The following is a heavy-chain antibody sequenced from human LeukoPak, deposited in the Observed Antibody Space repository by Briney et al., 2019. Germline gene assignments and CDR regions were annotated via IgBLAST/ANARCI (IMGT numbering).Heavy chain of an antibody. V-gene: IGHV1-46*01. CDR2: INPSGGST. J-gene: IGHJ4*02. CDR3: ARGVSGYDPYYFDY. CDR1: GYTFTSYY. Sequence: ASVKVSCKASGYTFTSYYMHWVRQAPGQGLEWMGIINPSGGSTNYAQKLQDGVTMTRDTSTSTVYMELSSLRSEDTAVYYCARGVSGYDPYYFDYWGQGTLVTVSS. D-gene: IGHD5-12*01.